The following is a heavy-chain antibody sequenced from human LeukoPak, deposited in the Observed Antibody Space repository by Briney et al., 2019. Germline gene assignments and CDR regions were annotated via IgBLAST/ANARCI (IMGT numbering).Heavy chain of an antibody. D-gene: IGHD2-2*01. CDR3: ASAVVVPAAIFRNYYYMDV. V-gene: IGHV1-69*05. CDR1: GGTFSSYA. J-gene: IGHJ6*03. Sequence: SVEVSCKASGGTFSSYAISWVRQAPGQGLEWMGGIIPIFGTANYAQKFQGRVTITTDESTSTAYMELSSLRSEDTAVYYCASAVVVPAAIFRNYYYMDVWGKGTTVTVSS. CDR2: IIPIFGTA.